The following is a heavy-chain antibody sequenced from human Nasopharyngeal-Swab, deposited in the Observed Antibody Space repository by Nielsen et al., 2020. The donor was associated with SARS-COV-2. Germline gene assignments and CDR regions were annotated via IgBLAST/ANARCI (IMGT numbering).Heavy chain of an antibody. J-gene: IGHJ3*02. V-gene: IGHV5-51*01. CDR1: GYSFTSYW. D-gene: IGHD3-10*01. CDR3: ARLQTPFTMVRGDAFDI. CDR2: IYPGDSDT. Sequence: GGSLRLSCKGSGYSFTSYWIGWVRQMPGKGLEWMGIIYPGDSDTRYSPSFQGQVTISADKSISTAYLQWSSLKASDTAMYYCARLQTPFTMVRGDAFDIWGQGTMVTVSS.